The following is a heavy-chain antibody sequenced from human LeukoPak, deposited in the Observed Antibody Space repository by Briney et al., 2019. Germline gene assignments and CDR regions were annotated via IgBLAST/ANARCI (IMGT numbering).Heavy chain of an antibody. V-gene: IGHV1-69*06. D-gene: IGHD4-17*01. J-gene: IGHJ6*03. Sequence: ASVKVSCKASGGTFSSYAISWVRQAPGQGLEWMGGIIPIFGTANYAQKFQGRVTITADKSTSTAYMELGSLRSEDTAVYYCAKTTVTSLFRVYYMDVWGKGTTVTVSS. CDR1: GGTFSSYA. CDR3: AKTTVTSLFRVYYMDV. CDR2: IIPIFGTA.